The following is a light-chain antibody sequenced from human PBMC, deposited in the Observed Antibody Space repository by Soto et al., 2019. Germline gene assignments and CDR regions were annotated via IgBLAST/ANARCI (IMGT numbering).Light chain of an antibody. CDR3: CSYAGSSTYV. Sequence: QSVLTQPASVSGSPGQSITISCTGTSRDVGSYNLVSWYQQHPGKAPKLMISEGSKRPSGVSNRFSGSKSGNTASLTISGLQAEDEADYYCCSYAGSSTYVFGTGTKVTV. J-gene: IGLJ1*01. V-gene: IGLV2-23*01. CDR1: SRDVGSYNL. CDR2: EGS.